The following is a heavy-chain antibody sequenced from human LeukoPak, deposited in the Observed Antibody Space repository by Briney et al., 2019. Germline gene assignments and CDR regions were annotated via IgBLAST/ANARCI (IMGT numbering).Heavy chain of an antibody. CDR1: GFTFSDYS. D-gene: IGHD5-12*01. V-gene: IGHV3-48*04. Sequence: GGSLRLSCAASGFTFSDYSMNWVRQAPGKGLEWISYVGVSSGNTKYADSVKGRFTISGDSAKNSVFLQMNSLRVEDTAVYYCARDHRYAFDNWGQGTLVTVSS. J-gene: IGHJ4*02. CDR2: VGVSSGNT. CDR3: ARDHRYAFDN.